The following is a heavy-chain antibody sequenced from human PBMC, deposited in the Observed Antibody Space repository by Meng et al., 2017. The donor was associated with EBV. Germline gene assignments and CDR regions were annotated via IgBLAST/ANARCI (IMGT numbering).Heavy chain of an antibody. D-gene: IGHD1-1*01. V-gene: IGHV2-5*02. Sequence: QTTLQESVPTLVKPTQTLTLTCTFSGFSLSTGGAAVGWIRQPPGKALEWLAIVYWDDDKRYSPSLKSRLTITKDTSKNQVVLTMTNMGPGDTATYFCAHRKNNWEVIEIDYWGQGTLVTVSS. J-gene: IGHJ4*02. CDR1: GFSLSTGGAA. CDR3: AHRKNNWEVIEIDY. CDR2: VYWDDDK.